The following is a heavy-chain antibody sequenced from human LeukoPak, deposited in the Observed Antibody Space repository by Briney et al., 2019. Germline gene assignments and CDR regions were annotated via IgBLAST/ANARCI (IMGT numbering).Heavy chain of an antibody. CDR3: AREVVVAAISPDYYYYMDV. CDR2: IYTSGST. CDR1: GGSISSYY. V-gene: IGHV4-4*07. Sequence: SETLSLTSALSGGSISSYYGSWIRQPAGKGLEWIGRIYTSGSTNYNPSLKSRVTMSVDTSKNQFSLKLSSVTAAGTAVYYCAREVVVAAISPDYYYYMDVWGKGTTVTVSS. D-gene: IGHD2-15*01. J-gene: IGHJ6*03.